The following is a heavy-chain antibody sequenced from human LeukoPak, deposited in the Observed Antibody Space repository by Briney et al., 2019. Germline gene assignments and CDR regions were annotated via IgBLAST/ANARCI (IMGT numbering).Heavy chain of an antibody. Sequence: ASVKVSCKASGGTFSSYGISWVRQAPGQSLEWMGGINGGNGDTKYSQEFQGRVTISRDTSANTAYMELSNLRSEDMGVYYCTLYNFWGQGTLVTVSS. V-gene: IGHV1-3*03. J-gene: IGHJ4*02. D-gene: IGHD3/OR15-3a*01. CDR1: GGTFSSYG. CDR3: TLYNF. CDR2: INGGNGDT.